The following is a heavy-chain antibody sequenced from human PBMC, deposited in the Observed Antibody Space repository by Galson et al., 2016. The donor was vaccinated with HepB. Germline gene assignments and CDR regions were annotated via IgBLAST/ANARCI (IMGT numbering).Heavy chain of an antibody. V-gene: IGHV1-46*01. Sequence: SVKVSCKASGYTFINYYMHWVRQAPGQGLEWLATISPSGDTTNYAPTFQGRVSVTRDTSTSTVYLELSSLRSEDTAIYFCARDGNAFNFDFWGQGTLVTVSS. D-gene: IGHD1-1*01. CDR2: ISPSGDTT. CDR3: ARDGNAFNFDF. J-gene: IGHJ4*02. CDR1: GYTFINYY.